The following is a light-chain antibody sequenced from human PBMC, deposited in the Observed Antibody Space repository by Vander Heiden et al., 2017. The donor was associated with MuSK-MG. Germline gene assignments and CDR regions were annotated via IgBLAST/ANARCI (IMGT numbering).Light chain of an antibody. CDR1: QSVLYTSNNKNY. Sequence: DIVMTQSPDSLGVSLGERATITCKSRQSVLYTSNNKNYLAWYQQKPGQPPKLLIYWASTRQSGVPERFSGSGSGTDFTLTINNLQAEDLAVYSCQQYYSPPFTFGPGTTVEIK. J-gene: IGKJ3*01. CDR3: QQYYSPPFT. CDR2: WAS. V-gene: IGKV4-1*01.